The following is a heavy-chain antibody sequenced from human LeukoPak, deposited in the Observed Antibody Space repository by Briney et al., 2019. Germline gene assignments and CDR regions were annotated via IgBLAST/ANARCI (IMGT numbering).Heavy chain of an antibody. V-gene: IGHV3-23*01. CDR3: AKFDLENSNFDY. Sequence: GGSLRLSCAASGFTLSSYAMSWVRQAPGKGLEWVSAISGSGGSTYYADSVKGRFTISRDNSKNTLYLQMNSLRAEDTAVYYCAKFDLENSNFDYWGQGTLVTVSS. CDR1: GFTLSSYA. CDR2: ISGSGGST. J-gene: IGHJ4*02. D-gene: IGHD5-24*01.